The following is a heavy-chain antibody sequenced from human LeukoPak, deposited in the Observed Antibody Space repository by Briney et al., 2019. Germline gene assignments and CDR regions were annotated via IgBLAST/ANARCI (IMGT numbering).Heavy chain of an antibody. CDR1: GFSVRTNY. V-gene: IGHV3-53*01. Sequence: GGSLRLSCAASGFSVRTNYMSWVRQAPGKGLEWVSLIYSGGSTYYADSVKGRFTISRDNSKNTLYLQMNSLRAEDTAVYYCATYSSLDYWGQGTLVTVSS. J-gene: IGHJ4*02. D-gene: IGHD3-22*01. CDR3: ATYSSLDY. CDR2: IYSGGST.